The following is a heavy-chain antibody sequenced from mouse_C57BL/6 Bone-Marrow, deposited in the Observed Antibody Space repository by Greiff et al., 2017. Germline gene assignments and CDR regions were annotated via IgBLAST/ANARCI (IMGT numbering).Heavy chain of an antibody. CDR2: IYPGNVNT. J-gene: IGHJ4*01. D-gene: IGHD4-1*01. CDR3: ARDWDYYAMDY. CDR1: GYTFTSYY. V-gene: IGHV1S56*01. Sequence: QVQLQQSGPELVKPGASVRISCKASGYTFTSYYIHWVKQRPGQGLEWIGWIYPGNVNTKYNEKFKGKATLTADNSSSTAYMQLSSLTSEDSAVYFCARDWDYYAMDYWGQGTSVTVSS.